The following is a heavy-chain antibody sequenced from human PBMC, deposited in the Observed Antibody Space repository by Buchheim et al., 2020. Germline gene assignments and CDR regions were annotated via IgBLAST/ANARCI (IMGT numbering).Heavy chain of an antibody. CDR2: IYTSGST. CDR3: ARVYYDFWSGYYTGYYYYGMDV. Sequence: QVQLQESGPGLVKPSQTLSLTCTVSGGSISSGSYYWSWIRQPAGKGLEWIGRIYTSGSTNYNPSLKSRVTISVDTSKNQFSLKLSSVTAADTAVYYCARVYYDFWSGYYTGYYYYGMDVWGQGTT. J-gene: IGHJ6*02. D-gene: IGHD3-3*01. CDR1: GGSISSGSYY. V-gene: IGHV4-61*02.